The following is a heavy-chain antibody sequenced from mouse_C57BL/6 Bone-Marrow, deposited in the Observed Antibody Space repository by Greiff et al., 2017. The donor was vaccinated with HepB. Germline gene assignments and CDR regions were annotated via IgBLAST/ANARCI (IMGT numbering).Heavy chain of an antibody. D-gene: IGHD2-3*01. Sequence: QVQLQQPGAELVRPGSSVKLSCKASGYTFTSYWMHWVKQRPIQGLEWIGNIDPSDSETHYNQKFKDKATLTVDKSSSTAYMQLSSLTSEDSAVYYCAREEGGYYGYYAMDYWGQGTSVTVSS. CDR1: GYTFTSYW. CDR3: AREEGGYYGYYAMDY. V-gene: IGHV1-52*01. CDR2: IDPSDSET. J-gene: IGHJ4*01.